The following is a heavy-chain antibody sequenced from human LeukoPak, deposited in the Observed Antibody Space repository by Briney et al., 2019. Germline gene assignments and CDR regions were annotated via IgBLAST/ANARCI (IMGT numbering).Heavy chain of an antibody. D-gene: IGHD3-3*01. CDR1: GYTFTSYG. J-gene: IGHJ5*02. CDR2: ISAYNGNT. V-gene: IGHV1-18*01. Sequence: GAPVKVSCKASGYTFTSYGISWVRQAPGQGLVWMGWISAYNGNTNYAQKLQGRVTMTTDTSTSTAYMELRSLRSDDTAVYYCARAEPEMNYDFWSGYYMANWFDPWGQGTLVTVSS. CDR3: ARAEPEMNYDFWSGYYMANWFDP.